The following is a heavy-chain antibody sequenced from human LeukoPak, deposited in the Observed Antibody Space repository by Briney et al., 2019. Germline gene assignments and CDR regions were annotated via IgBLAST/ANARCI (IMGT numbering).Heavy chain of an antibody. CDR3: ARDRWFGELLPSYYYYMDV. CDR1: GGSISSYY. Sequence: SETLSLTCTVSGGSISSYYWSWIRQPPGKGLEWIGYIYYSGSTNYNPSLKSRVTISVDTSKNQFSLKLSSVTAADTAVYYCARDRWFGELLPSYYYYMDVWGKGTTVTVSS. J-gene: IGHJ6*03. V-gene: IGHV4-59*12. CDR2: IYYSGST. D-gene: IGHD3-10*01.